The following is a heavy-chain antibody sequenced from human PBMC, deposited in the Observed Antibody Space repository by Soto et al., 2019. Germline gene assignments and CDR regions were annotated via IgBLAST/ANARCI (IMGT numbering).Heavy chain of an antibody. CDR2: INPNGGST. V-gene: IGHV1-46*03. D-gene: IGHD3-16*01. J-gene: IGHJ3*02. Sequence: QVQLVQSGAEVKKPGASVKISCEASGYSFTSQYVHWVRQAPGQGLEWMGIINPNGGSTTYAQKFQGRVPKTRDTSTRTVYRELSSPTSEEPAVYYWAREQGARRGGGGTEPLDIWGQGTMVTVAS. CDR3: AREQGARRGGGGTEPLDI. CDR1: GYSFTSQY.